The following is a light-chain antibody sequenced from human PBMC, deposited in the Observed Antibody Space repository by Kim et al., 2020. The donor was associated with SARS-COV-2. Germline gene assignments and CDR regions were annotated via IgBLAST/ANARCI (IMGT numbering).Light chain of an antibody. J-gene: IGKJ4*01. V-gene: IGKV3-11*01. CDR3: QQRSNWPPT. CDR2: DA. CDR1: QSLGGY. Sequence: SLSPGERAPLSCRASQSLGGYLAWYQQKPGQPPRLLIFDANRATGIPARFSSSGSGTDFTLTISSLEPEDSAFYYCQQRSNWPPTFGGGTKVDIK.